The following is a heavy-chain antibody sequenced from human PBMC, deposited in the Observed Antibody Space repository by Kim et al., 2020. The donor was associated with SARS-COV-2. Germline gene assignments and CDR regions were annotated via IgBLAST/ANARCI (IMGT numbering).Heavy chain of an antibody. J-gene: IGHJ5*02. Sequence: AQKFQGRVTITADESTSTAYMELSSLRSEDTAVYYCARGTILQEFNWFDPWGQGTLVTVSS. D-gene: IGHD3-3*01. V-gene: IGHV1-69*01. CDR3: ARGTILQEFNWFDP.